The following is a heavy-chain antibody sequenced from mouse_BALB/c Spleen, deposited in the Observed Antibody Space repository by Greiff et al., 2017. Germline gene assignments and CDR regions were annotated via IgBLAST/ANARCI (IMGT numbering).Heavy chain of an antibody. Sequence: EVKLVESGGGLVQPGGSLRISCATSGFTFTDYYMSWVRQPPGKALEWLGFIRNKANGYTTEYSASVKGRFTISRDNSQSILYLQMNTLRAEDIATYYCARDRDYSWFAYWGQGTLVTVSA. V-gene: IGHV7-3*02. CDR1: GFTFTDYY. CDR3: ARDRDYSWFAY. J-gene: IGHJ3*01. CDR2: IRNKANGYTT. D-gene: IGHD1-1*01.